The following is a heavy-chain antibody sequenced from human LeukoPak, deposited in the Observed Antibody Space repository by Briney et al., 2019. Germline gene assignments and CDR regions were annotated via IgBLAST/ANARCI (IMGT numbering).Heavy chain of an antibody. CDR1: GFTFSSYA. Sequence: SGGSLRLSCAASGFTFSSYAMSWVRQAPGKGPEWVSAISGSGGSTYYADSVKGRFTISRDDSKNTLYLQMNSLRAEDTAVYYCAKDGLAVAGYFDYWGQGTLVTVSS. CDR2: ISGSGGST. V-gene: IGHV3-23*01. D-gene: IGHD6-19*01. CDR3: AKDGLAVAGYFDY. J-gene: IGHJ4*02.